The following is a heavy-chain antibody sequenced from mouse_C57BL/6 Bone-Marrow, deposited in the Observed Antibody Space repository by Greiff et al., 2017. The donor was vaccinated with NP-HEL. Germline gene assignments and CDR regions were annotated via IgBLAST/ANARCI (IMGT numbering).Heavy chain of an antibody. D-gene: IGHD1-1*01. Sequence: EVQLQQSGAELVRPGASVKLSCTASGFNIKDDYMHWVKQRPEQGLEWIGWIDPENGDTEYASKFQGKATITADTSSNTAYLQLSSLTSEDTAVYYCTRYGSSHWYFDGWGTGTTVTVSS. CDR3: TRYGSSHWYFDG. V-gene: IGHV14-4*01. CDR2: IDPENGDT. J-gene: IGHJ1*03. CDR1: GFNIKDDY.